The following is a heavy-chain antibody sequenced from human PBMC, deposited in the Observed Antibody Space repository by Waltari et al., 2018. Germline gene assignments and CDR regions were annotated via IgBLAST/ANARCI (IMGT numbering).Heavy chain of an antibody. Sequence: QLQLQQSGPGLVKPSQTLSLACSLSGDSISGSYYWNWFRQAAGEGLEWLGYIYSSGSTKYNPSLQSRATISIVNKTQFSLKLAAVTAADTAVYYCARSDVVVAPARNNYYFPMEVWGQGTTVTVSS. CDR3: ARSDVVVAPARNNYYFPMEV. V-gene: IGHV4-61*09. CDR1: GDSISGSYY. D-gene: IGHD2-21*01. CDR2: IYSSGST. J-gene: IGHJ6*03.